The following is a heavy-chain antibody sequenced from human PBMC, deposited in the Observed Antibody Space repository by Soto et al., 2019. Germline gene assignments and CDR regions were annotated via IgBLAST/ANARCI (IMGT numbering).Heavy chain of an antibody. D-gene: IGHD2-2*01. J-gene: IGHJ4*02. Sequence: QVQLQQWGAGLLKPSETLSLTCAVYGGSFSGYYWSWLRQPPGKGLEWIGEINHSGSTNYNPSLKSRGTISVDTSKNQFSLKLSSVTAADTAVYYCARFQRAPVVPAAMPYFDYWGQGTLVTVSS. CDR3: ARFQRAPVVPAAMPYFDY. CDR1: GGSFSGYY. CDR2: INHSGST. V-gene: IGHV4-34*01.